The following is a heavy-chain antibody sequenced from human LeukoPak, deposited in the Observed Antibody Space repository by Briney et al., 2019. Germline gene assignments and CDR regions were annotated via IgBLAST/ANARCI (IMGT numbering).Heavy chain of an antibody. Sequence: SETLSLTCTVSGGSISSYYWSWIRQPPGKGLEWIGYIYYSGSTNYNPSLKSRVTISVDTSKNQFSLKLSSVTAADTAVYYCARLADYYYYYMDVWGKGTTVTVSS. J-gene: IGHJ6*03. CDR3: ARLADYYYYYMDV. CDR2: IYYSGST. CDR1: GGSISSYY. V-gene: IGHV4-59*01.